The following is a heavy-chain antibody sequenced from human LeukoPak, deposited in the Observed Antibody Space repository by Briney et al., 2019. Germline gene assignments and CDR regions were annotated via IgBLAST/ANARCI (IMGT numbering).Heavy chain of an antibody. D-gene: IGHD2-2*01. CDR2: IYPGDSDT. Sequence: GESLTISCMCSGYRFTSYWIGWVRQMPGKGMEWMGMIYPGDSDTRSSLSFQGQVDISAAKSISTAYLQWSSLKASDTGMYYCARRYCSSTSCGYFDYWGQGTLVTVSS. CDR3: ARRYCSSTSCGYFDY. J-gene: IGHJ4*02. CDR1: GYRFTSYW. V-gene: IGHV5-51*01.